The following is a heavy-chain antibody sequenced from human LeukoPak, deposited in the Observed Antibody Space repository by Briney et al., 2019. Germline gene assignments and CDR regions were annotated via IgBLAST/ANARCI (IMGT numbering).Heavy chain of an antibody. J-gene: IGHJ4*02. D-gene: IGHD2-15*01. V-gene: IGHV4-39*07. CDR3: AREYPVGWYFDY. CDR1: GGSISSSSYY. CDR2: IYYSGST. Sequence: SETLSLTCTVSGGSISSSSYYWGWNRQPPGKGLEWIGSIYYSGSTYYNPSLNRRVTFSVDTSKNQFSLKLSSVTAADTAVYYCAREYPVGWYFDYWGQGTLVTVSS.